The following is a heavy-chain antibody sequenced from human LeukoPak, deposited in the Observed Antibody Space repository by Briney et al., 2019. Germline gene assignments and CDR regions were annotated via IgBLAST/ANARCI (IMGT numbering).Heavy chain of an antibody. CDR2: ISSSSTYL. CDR3: ARDLTTVTTAVFAY. Sequence: GGSLRLSCAASGFTFSSYSMNWVRQAPGKGLEWVSSISSSSTYLYYADSVKGRFTISRDKAKNSLYLQMNSLRAEDTTVYYCARDLTTVTTAVFAYWGQGTLVTVSS. CDR1: GFTFSSYS. V-gene: IGHV3-21*06. J-gene: IGHJ4*02. D-gene: IGHD4-11*01.